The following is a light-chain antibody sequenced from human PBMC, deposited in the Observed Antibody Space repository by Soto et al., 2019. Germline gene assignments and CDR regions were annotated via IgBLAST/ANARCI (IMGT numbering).Light chain of an antibody. J-gene: IGKJ2*03. CDR1: QSISTW. CDR3: QQYNDYQYS. CDR2: KAI. V-gene: IGKV1-5*03. Sequence: DIQMTQSPSTLSASVGDRVTITCRASQSISTWLAWYQQKPGKAPKLLIYKAINLQSGVPSRFSGSGSGTEFSLTISSLQPDDFATYYCQQYNDYQYSFGQGTKLVMK.